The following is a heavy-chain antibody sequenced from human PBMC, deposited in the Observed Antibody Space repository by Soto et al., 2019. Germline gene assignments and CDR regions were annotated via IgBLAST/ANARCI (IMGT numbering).Heavy chain of an antibody. CDR1: GGSISSSSYY. V-gene: IGHV4-39*01. CDR3: ASTNYGSGSF. CDR2: IYYSGST. D-gene: IGHD3-10*01. J-gene: IGHJ4*02. Sequence: SETLSLTCTVSGGSISSSSYYWGWIRQPPGKGLEWIGSIYYSGSTYYNPSLKSRVTISVDTSKNQFSLKLSSVTAADTAVYYCASTNYGSGSFWGQGTLVTVSS.